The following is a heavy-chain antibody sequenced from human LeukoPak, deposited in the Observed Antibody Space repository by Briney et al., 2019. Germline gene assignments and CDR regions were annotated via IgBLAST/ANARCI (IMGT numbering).Heavy chain of an antibody. CDR1: GFTFTNHA. CDR3: ARAGVIRYVAWLINYYMDV. V-gene: IGHV3-64*01. CDR2: ISGNGGST. J-gene: IGHJ6*03. D-gene: IGHD3-9*01. Sequence: PGGSLRLSCAASGFTFTNHAMQWVRQAPGKGLEYVSAISGNGGSTYYANSVKGRFTISRDNSKNTVYHQMDSLRAEDMAVYYCARAGVIRYVAWLINYYMDVWGKGTTVTVPS.